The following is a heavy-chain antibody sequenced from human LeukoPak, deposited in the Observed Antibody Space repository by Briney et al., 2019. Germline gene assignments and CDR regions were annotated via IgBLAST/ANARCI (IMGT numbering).Heavy chain of an antibody. J-gene: IGHJ4*02. CDR2: ISYDATNK. CDR3: ANYGDYQYFDY. CDR1: GFTFINYG. Sequence: GGSLRLSCAASGFTFINYGMHWVRQAPGKGLEWVAVISYDATNKYYADSVKGRCTISRDNSKNTLYLQMNSLKTDDTAVYYCANYGDYQYFDYWGQGTPVTVSS. V-gene: IGHV3-30*18. D-gene: IGHD4-17*01.